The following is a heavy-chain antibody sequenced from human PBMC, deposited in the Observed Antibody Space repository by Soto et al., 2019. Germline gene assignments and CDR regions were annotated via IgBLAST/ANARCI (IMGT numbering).Heavy chain of an antibody. V-gene: IGHV4-30-2*01. CDR2: IYHSGYT. Sequence: QLQLQESGSGLVKPSQTLSLTCAVSGGSISSGGYSWSWIRQPPWKGLEWIGYIYHSGYTYCNPSLQSRVTISVDRSKNQFSLKLSSVTAADTAVYYCARAHYGDYGYGMDVWGQGTTVTVSS. CDR3: ARAHYGDYGYGMDV. D-gene: IGHD4-17*01. CDR1: GGSISSGGYS. J-gene: IGHJ6*02.